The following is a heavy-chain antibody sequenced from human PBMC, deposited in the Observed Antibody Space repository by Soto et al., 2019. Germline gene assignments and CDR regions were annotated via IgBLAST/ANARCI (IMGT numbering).Heavy chain of an antibody. J-gene: IGHJ4*02. Sequence: PGGSLRLSCAASGITVITNYFSWVRQAPGQGLEWVSGIYSDGSTHYADSVKGRFTISRDNSKDTLYLQMNTLRAEDTGVYYCTRDPTTSTVTDYWGQGTVVTVSS. V-gene: IGHV3-66*01. CDR2: IYSDGST. CDR1: GITVITNY. D-gene: IGHD5-12*01. CDR3: TRDPTTSTVTDY.